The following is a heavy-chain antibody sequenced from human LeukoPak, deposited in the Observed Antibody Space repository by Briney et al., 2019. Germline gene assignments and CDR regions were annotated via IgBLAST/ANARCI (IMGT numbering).Heavy chain of an antibody. D-gene: IGHD2-2*01. CDR3: AKDRRSTSLFDY. CDR2: ISYDGSNK. V-gene: IGHV3-30-3*01. Sequence: GSLRLSCAASGFTFSSYAMHWVRQAPGKGLEWVAVISYDGSNKYYADSVKGRFTISRDNSKNTLYLQMNSLRAEDTAVYYCAKDRRSTSLFDYWGQGTLVTVSS. CDR1: GFTFSSYA. J-gene: IGHJ4*02.